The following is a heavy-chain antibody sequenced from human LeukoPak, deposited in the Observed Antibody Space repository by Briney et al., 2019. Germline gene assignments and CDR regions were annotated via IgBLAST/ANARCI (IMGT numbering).Heavy chain of an antibody. V-gene: IGHV3-23*01. J-gene: IGHJ1*01. D-gene: IGHD1-26*01. CDR2: ISGSGGST. CDR1: GFTFSSYA. Sequence: PGGSLRLSCAASGFTFSSYAMSWVRQAPGKGLEWVSAISGSGGSTYYADSVKGRFTISRDNSKNTLYLQMNGLRAEDTAVYYCAKDRTYGGSYYGDFQHWGQGTLVTVSS. CDR3: AKDRTYGGSYYGDFQH.